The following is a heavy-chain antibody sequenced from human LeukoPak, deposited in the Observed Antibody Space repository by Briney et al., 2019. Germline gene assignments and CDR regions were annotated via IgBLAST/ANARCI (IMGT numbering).Heavy chain of an antibody. CDR3: VGGAVYYFDC. J-gene: IGHJ4*02. CDR1: GFTFSDHY. V-gene: IGHV3-72*01. CDR2: IRNKANSYTT. Sequence: GGSLRLSCAASGFTFSDHYMDWVRKAPGKGLEWVGRIRNKANSYTTEYAASVKGRFTVSRDNSKNSLYLQMNSLKTEDTAVYYCVGGAVYYFDCWGQGTLVTVSS.